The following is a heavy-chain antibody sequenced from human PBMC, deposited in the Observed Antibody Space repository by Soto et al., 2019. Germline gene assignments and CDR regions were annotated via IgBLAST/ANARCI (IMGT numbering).Heavy chain of an antibody. D-gene: IGHD4-17*01. Sequence: QVQLVQSGAEVKKPGASVKVSCKASGYTFTSYGISWVRQAPGQGLEWMGWISAYNGNTNYAQKLQGRVTMTTDTPTSTAYMELRSLRSDDTAVYYCGRAAPGAPSYGDYVWYFDLWGRGTLVTVSS. CDR1: GYTFTSYG. J-gene: IGHJ2*01. CDR2: ISAYNGNT. V-gene: IGHV1-18*01. CDR3: GRAAPGAPSYGDYVWYFDL.